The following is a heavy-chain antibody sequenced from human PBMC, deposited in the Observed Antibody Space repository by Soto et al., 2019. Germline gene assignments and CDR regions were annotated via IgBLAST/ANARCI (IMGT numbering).Heavy chain of an antibody. CDR3: ALWGFRDGNNSRYNDYVMDV. V-gene: IGHV1-69*01. CDR1: GGTFNSYA. D-gene: IGHD3-10*01. J-gene: IGHJ6*02. CDR2: IIPIFGTA. Sequence: QVQLVQSGAEVKKPGSSVKVSCKASGGTFNSYAISWVRQAPGQGLEWMGGIIPIFGTAKYAQKFQGRVAINADESTSAAYMELRSLRSEDTAVYYCALWGFRDGNNSRYNDYVMDVWGQGTTVTVSS.